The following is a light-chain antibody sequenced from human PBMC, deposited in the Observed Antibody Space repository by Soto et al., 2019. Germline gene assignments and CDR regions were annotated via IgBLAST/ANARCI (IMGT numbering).Light chain of an antibody. J-gene: IGKJ4*01. Sequence: EIVLTQSPGTLSLSPGERATLSCRASQSVSSSFLAWYQQKPGQAPRLLIYGASSRATGIPDRFSGSGSGTDFTLTISRLEPEDVAVYYCQQYGSSPLTFGVGTKVEI. CDR3: QQYGSSPLT. CDR2: GAS. CDR1: QSVSSSF. V-gene: IGKV3-20*01.